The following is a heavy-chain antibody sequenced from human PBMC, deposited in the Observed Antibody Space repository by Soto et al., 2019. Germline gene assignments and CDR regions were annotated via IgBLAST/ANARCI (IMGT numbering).Heavy chain of an antibody. V-gene: IGHV4-30-2*01. CDR3: ARGPFGDFDY. CDR1: GGSISSGGYS. D-gene: IGHD3-10*01. Sequence: TQSLTCAVSGGSISSGGYSGSWIRQPPGKGLEWIGYIYHSGSTYYNPSLKSRVTISVDRSKNQFSLKLSSVTAADTAVYYCARGPFGDFDYWGQGTLVTVSS. CDR2: IYHSGST. J-gene: IGHJ4*02.